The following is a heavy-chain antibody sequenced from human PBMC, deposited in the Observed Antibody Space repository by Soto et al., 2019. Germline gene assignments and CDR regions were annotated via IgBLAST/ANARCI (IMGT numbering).Heavy chain of an antibody. CDR2: INPNNGAT. D-gene: IGHD1-1*01. Sequence: QVQLVQSGAEVKKPGASVKVSCKAPRYIFTAYFMHWVRQAPGQGLEWMGCINPNNGATHYGLSFQGRVTMTRDTSISTADMELSSRRSDDTAVYYCASHDPGARFDTWGQGTLVIFSS. J-gene: IGHJ5*02. CDR1: RYIFTAYF. V-gene: IGHV1-2*02. CDR3: ASHDPGARFDT.